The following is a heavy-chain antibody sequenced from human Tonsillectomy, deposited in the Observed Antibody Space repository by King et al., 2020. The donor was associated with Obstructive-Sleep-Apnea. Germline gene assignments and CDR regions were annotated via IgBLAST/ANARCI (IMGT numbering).Heavy chain of an antibody. Sequence: VQLVESGGGVVQPGRSLRLSCAAAGFTFRSYAMHWVRQAPGKGLDGVAVISYYGRYKYYADSVKGRFTFSRDNSKNTLYLQMNNLTAEDTAVYYCARDPNVRDIVLMVYAIPGGFDYWGQGTLVTVSS. J-gene: IGHJ4*02. D-gene: IGHD2-8*01. CDR1: GFTFRSYA. V-gene: IGHV3-30*04. CDR3: ARDPNVRDIVLMVYAIPGGFDY. CDR2: ISYYGRYK.